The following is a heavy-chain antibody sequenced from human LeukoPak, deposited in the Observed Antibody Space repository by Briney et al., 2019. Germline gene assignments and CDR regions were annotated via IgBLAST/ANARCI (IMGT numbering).Heavy chain of an antibody. Sequence: SETLSLTCAVYGGSFSGYYWSWIRQPPGKGLEWIGEINHSGSTNYNPSLKSRVTISVDTSKNQFSLKLSSVTAADTAVYYCARGLLYSSGWYVPRCWFDPWGQGTLVTVSS. J-gene: IGHJ5*02. CDR2: INHSGST. CDR3: ARGLLYSSGWYVPRCWFDP. D-gene: IGHD6-19*01. CDR1: GGSFSGYY. V-gene: IGHV4-34*01.